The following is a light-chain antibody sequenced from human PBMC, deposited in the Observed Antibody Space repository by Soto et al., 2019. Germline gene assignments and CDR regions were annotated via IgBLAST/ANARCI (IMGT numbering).Light chain of an antibody. Sequence: DVLMTQSPLSLPVTLGQPASISCTCSQSLVNSDGDTYLSWYQQRPGQSPRRLIYKVSNRDSGVPDRFSGSASVIDVTLKISRVEAEDVGVYYCMQGTYWPTFGQGTKLEIK. J-gene: IGKJ2*01. CDR3: MQGTYWPT. CDR2: KVS. V-gene: IGKV2-30*01. CDR1: QSLVNSDGDTY.